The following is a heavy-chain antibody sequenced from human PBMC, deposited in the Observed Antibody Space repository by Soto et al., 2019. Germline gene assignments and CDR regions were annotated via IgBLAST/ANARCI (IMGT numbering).Heavy chain of an antibody. CDR2: IWYDGSNK. CDR1: GFTFSSYG. D-gene: IGHD3-22*01. Sequence: GGSLRLSCAASGFTFSSYGMRWVRQAPGKWLEWVAVIWYDGSNKYYADSVKGRFTISRDNSKNTLYLQMNSLRAEDTAVYYCARDLLEYYYESSGYYPAYWGQGXLVTVYS. CDR3: ARDLLEYYYESSGYYPAY. J-gene: IGHJ4*02. V-gene: IGHV3-33*01.